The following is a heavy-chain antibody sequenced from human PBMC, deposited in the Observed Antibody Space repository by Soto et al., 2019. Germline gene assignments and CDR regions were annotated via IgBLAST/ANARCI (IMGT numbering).Heavy chain of an antibody. CDR3: ARSPYSSGYYYAIDY. Sequence: ASVKVSCKASGYTFTSYAMHWVRQAPGRRPEWMGWINAGDDITQYSQKFQGRVTMTRDTSTSTVYMDLSSLRSEDTAVYYCARSPYSSGYYYAIDYWGQGTQVTVSS. CDR1: GYTFTSYA. CDR2: INAGDDIT. D-gene: IGHD3-22*01. V-gene: IGHV1-3*01. J-gene: IGHJ4*02.